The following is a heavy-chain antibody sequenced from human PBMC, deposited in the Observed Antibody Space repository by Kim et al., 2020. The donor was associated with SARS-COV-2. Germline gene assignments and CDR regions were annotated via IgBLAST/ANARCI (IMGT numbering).Heavy chain of an antibody. Sequence: GGSLRLSCAASGFTFSSYGMHWVRQAPGKGLEWVAVISYDGSNKYYADSVKGRFTISRDNSKNTLYLQMNSLRAEDTAVYYCARGGDYYGSGIYYYGMDVWGQGTTVTVSS. J-gene: IGHJ6*02. D-gene: IGHD3-10*01. CDR1: GFTFSSYG. CDR2: ISYDGSNK. CDR3: ARGGDYYGSGIYYYGMDV. V-gene: IGHV3-33*05.